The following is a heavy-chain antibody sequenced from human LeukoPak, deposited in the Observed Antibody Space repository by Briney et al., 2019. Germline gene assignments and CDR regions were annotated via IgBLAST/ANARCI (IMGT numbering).Heavy chain of an antibody. CDR2: IYFSGST. J-gene: IGHJ6*02. D-gene: IGHD3-9*01. CDR3: ARRPILTGYYTLDV. CDR1: GGSISSGGYY. V-gene: IGHV4-31*03. Sequence: PSETLSLTCTVSGGSISSGGYYWSWIRQHPGKGLEWIGYIYFSGSTYYNPSLKSRVTISVDTSKNQFSLKLSSVTAADTAAYYCARRPILTGYYTLDVWGQGTTVTVSS.